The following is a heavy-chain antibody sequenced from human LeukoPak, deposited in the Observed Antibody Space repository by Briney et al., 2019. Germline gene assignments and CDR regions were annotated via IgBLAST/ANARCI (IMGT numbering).Heavy chain of an antibody. J-gene: IGHJ4*02. D-gene: IGHD1-1*01. V-gene: IGHV1-2*02. CDR1: GYTFTGYF. CDR2: INPNSGGT. Sequence: ASVKVSCKASGYTFTGYFMHWVRQAPGQGLEWMRWINPNSGGTNYAQKFQGRVTMTRDTSVYTAYMELSRLRSDDTAVYYCAREPTENPHFDYWGQGTLVTVSS. CDR3: AREPTENPHFDY.